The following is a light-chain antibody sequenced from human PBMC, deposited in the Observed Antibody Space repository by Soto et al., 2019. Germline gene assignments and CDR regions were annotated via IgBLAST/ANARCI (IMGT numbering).Light chain of an antibody. J-gene: IGLJ2*01. CDR1: SSNIENNY. V-gene: IGLV1-51*01. CDR3: ATWDSSLSDVV. Sequence: QSVLTQPPSVSAAPGQKVTISCSGSSSNIENNYVSWYQQFPGTAPKLLIYDFDKRPAGIPDRFSGSKSGTSATLGITGLQTGDEADYYCATWDSSLSDVVFGGGTKVTVL. CDR2: DFD.